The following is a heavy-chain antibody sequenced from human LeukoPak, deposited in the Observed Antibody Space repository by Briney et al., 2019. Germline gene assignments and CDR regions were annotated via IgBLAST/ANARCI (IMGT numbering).Heavy chain of an antibody. D-gene: IGHD3-9*01. CDR2: ISYDGSNK. J-gene: IGHJ4*02. CDR3: AKARRYFDWLTSDFDY. CDR1: GFTFSSYG. Sequence: PGGSLRLSCAASGFTFSSYGMPWVRQAPGKGLEWVAVISYDGSNKYYADSVKGRFTISRDNSKNTLYLQMNSLRAEDTAVYYCAKARRYFDWLTSDFDYWGQGTLVTVSS. V-gene: IGHV3-30*18.